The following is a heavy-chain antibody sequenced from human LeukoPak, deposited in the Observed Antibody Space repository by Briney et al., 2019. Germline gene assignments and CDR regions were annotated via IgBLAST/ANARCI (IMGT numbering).Heavy chain of an antibody. J-gene: IGHJ6*02. V-gene: IGHV4-39*01. CDR2: IYYSGST. Sequence: SETLSLTCTVSGGSISSSSYYWGWLRQPPGKGLEWIGSIYYSGSTYYNPSLKSRVTISVDTSKNPFSLKLSSVTAADTAVYYCARSRRGSSSWYVYYYYGMDVWGQGTTVTVSS. D-gene: IGHD6-13*01. CDR1: GGSISSSSYY. CDR3: ARSRRGSSSWYVYYYYGMDV.